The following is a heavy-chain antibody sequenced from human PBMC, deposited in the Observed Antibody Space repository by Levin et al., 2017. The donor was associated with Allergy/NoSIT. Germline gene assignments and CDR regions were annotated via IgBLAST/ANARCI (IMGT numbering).Heavy chain of an antibody. J-gene: IGHJ6*02. D-gene: IGHD3-9*01. Sequence: SETLSLTCAVYGGSFSDYNWSWIRQPPGKGLQWIGEITHSGSTTYTPSLKSRVTILVDTSKNEISLRLRSATAADTPVSYCARVRVILSGYYRGSQASYYYGMDVWGQGTTVTVSS. CDR2: ITHSGST. V-gene: IGHV4-34*01. CDR3: ARVRVILSGYYRGSQASYYYGMDV. CDR1: GGSFSDYN.